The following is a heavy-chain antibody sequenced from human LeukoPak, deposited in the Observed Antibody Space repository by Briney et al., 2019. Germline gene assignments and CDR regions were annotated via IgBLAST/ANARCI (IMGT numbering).Heavy chain of an antibody. Sequence: GASVKVSCKASGYTFANYGISWVRQAPGQGLEWLGWISGYNGYTNYAQNLQGRVTMTTDTSTSTAYVELMSLRFDDTAVYYCARDLWTEIDYWGQGTLVTVSS. D-gene: IGHD1-14*01. CDR1: GYTFANYG. CDR2: ISGYNGYT. CDR3: ARDLWTEIDY. V-gene: IGHV1-18*01. J-gene: IGHJ4*02.